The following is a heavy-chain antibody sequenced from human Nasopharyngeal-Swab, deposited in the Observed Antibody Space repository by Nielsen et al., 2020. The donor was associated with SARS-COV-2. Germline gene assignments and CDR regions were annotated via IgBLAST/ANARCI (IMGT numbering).Heavy chain of an antibody. V-gene: IGHV3-23*01. CDR3: AKDQTGVRGVHTFADY. CDR2: ISGSGGST. J-gene: IGHJ4*02. Sequence: GESLKISCAASGFTFSSYAMSWVRQAPGKGLERVSAISGSGGSTYYADSVKGRFTISRDNSKNTLYLQMNSLRAEDTAVYYCAKDQTGVRGVHTFADYWGQGTLVTVSS. CDR1: GFTFSSYA. D-gene: IGHD3-10*01.